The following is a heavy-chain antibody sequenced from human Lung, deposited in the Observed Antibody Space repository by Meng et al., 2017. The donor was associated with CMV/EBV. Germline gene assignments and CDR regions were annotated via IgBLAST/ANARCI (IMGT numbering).Heavy chain of an antibody. J-gene: IGHJ4*02. CDR3: ARGNIVGATLDY. V-gene: IGHV1-8*01. D-gene: IGHD1-26*01. Sequence: ASVKVSCKASGYTFTSYDINWVRQATGQGLEWMGWMNPNSGNTGYAQKFQGRVTMTRNTSISTAYMELSSLRSEDTAVYYCARGNIVGATLDYWGRGTLVTVSS. CDR2: MNPNSGNT. CDR1: GYTFTSYD.